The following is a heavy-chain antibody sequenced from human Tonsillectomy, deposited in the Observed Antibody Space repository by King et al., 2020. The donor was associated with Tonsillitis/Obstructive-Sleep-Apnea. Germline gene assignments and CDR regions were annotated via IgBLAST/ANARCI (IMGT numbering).Heavy chain of an antibody. CDR1: GFTFSSYW. J-gene: IGHJ6*02. D-gene: IGHD2-2*01. CDR2: INSDGSST. CDR3: AREWAVPAANYYYGMDV. Sequence: VQLVESGGGLVQPGGSLRLSCAASGFTFSSYWMHWVRQAPGKGLVWVSRINSDGSSTSYADPVKGRFTISRDNAKNTLYLQMNSLRAEDTSVYYCAREWAVPAANYYYGMDVWGQGTTVTVSS. V-gene: IGHV3-74*01.